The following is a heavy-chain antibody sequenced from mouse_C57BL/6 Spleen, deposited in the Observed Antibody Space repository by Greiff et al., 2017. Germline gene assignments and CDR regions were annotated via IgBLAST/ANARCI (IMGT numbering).Heavy chain of an antibody. CDR1: GYTFTDYE. D-gene: IGHD1-1*01. CDR3: TRQSPLYYGSTYWYFDV. Sequence: VKLQQSGAELVRPGASVTLSCKASGYTFTDYEMHWVKQTPVHGLEWIGAIDPETGGTAYNQKFKGKAILTADKSSSTAYMELRSLTSEDSAVYYCTRQSPLYYGSTYWYFDVWGTGTTVTVSS. V-gene: IGHV1-15*01. J-gene: IGHJ1*03. CDR2: IDPETGGT.